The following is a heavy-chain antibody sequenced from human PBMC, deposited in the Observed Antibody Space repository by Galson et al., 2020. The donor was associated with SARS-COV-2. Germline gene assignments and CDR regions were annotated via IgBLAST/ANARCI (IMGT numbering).Heavy chain of an antibody. J-gene: IGHJ4*02. D-gene: IGHD3-16*01. CDR1: GFTFSSYA. CDR3: AKLAYTGTWASPGDY. V-gene: IGHV3-23*01. CDR2: ISGSGDST. Sequence: GGSLRLSCAASGFTFSSYAMNWVRQAPGKGLEWVSAISGSGDSTDYIDSVRGRFTISRDNSKSTLYLQMNSLRAEDTALYFCAKLAYTGTWASPGDYWGQGALVTVSS.